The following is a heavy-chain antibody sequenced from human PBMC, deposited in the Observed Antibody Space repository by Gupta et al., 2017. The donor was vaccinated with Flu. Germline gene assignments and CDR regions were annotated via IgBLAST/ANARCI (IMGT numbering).Heavy chain of an antibody. CDR2: ISYDGSNK. J-gene: IGHJ6*02. Sequence: QVQLVESGGGVVQPGRSQRLSCAAPGFAFRAYGMHWVRQAPGKGLEWVAVISYDGSNKVYADSVKGRFTISRDNSKNTLYLQMNSLRAEDTAVYYCAKDHGSSSPYYYYGMDVWGQGTTVTVSS. CDR1: GFAFRAYG. V-gene: IGHV3-30*18. D-gene: IGHD6-13*01. CDR3: AKDHGSSSPYYYYGMDV.